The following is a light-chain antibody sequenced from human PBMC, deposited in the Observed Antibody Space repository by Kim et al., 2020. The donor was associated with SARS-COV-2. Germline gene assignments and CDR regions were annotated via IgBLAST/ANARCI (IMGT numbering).Light chain of an antibody. Sequence: DIEVTQSPATLAMSPGERATLSCRASQSVSNNLAWYQQKPGQIPRLLIFEASTRATDVPVRFTGSGSGTQFALTISSLQPEDFAVYYCQQYDKWPPSFGGGTKLEI. J-gene: IGKJ4*01. CDR2: EAS. V-gene: IGKV3-15*01. CDR1: QSVSNN. CDR3: QQYDKWPPS.